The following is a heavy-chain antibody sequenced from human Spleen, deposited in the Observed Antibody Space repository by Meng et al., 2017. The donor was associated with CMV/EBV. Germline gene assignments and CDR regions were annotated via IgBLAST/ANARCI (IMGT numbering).Heavy chain of an antibody. CDR1: GYSFPHYW. J-gene: IGHJ4*02. V-gene: IGHV5-51*01. CDR2: ILPSDSDT. D-gene: IGHD3-22*01. CDR3: ARPTYYDSHNYLYVSDS. Sequence: GESLKISCQGSGYSFPHYWVGWVRQMPGKGLEWMGIILPSDSDTKYSPSFQGQVTISADKSSVYLEWSSLKASDSAMYYCARPTYYDSHNYLYVSDSWGQGTLVTVSS.